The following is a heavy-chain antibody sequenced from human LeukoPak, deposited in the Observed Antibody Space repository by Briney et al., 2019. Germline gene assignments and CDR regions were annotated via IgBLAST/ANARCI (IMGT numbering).Heavy chain of an antibody. CDR2: IRQDGSEK. CDR1: GFTFSNYF. Sequence: GGSLRLSCAASGFTFSNYFMSWVRQAPGKGLEWVANIRQDGSEKYYVDSAKGRFTISRDNAKNSLYLQMNSLRAEDTAVYYCARDDGILRFDPWGQGTLVTVSS. D-gene: IGHD1-14*01. CDR3: ARDDGILRFDP. V-gene: IGHV3-7*01. J-gene: IGHJ5*02.